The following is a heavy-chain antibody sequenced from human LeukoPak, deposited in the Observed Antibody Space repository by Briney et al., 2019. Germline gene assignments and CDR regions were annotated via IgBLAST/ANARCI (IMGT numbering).Heavy chain of an antibody. CDR3: ARLYILNSEGLYYFDF. CDR2: IYPGDSDT. V-gene: IGHV5-51*01. Sequence: GDSLKISCKGSGYSFTSYWLGWVRPMPGKVLGWMGIIYPGDSDTRYSPSFQGQVTISADKSISTAYLQWSSLKASDTAIYYCARLYILNSEGLYYFDFWGQGTLVTVSS. J-gene: IGHJ4*02. CDR1: GYSFTSYW. D-gene: IGHD3-9*01.